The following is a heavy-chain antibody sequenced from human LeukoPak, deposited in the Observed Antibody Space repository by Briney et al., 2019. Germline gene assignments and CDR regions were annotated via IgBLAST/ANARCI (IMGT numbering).Heavy chain of an antibody. CDR3: ARTIVGATGYFDY. CDR2: IYYSGST. Sequence: SGTLSLTCTVSGGSISSGDYYWSWIRQPPGKGLEWIGYIYYSGSTYYNPSLKSRVTISVDTSKNQFSLKLSSVTAADTAVYYCARTIVGATGYFDYWGQGTLVTVSS. CDR1: GGSISSGDYY. J-gene: IGHJ4*02. D-gene: IGHD1-26*01. V-gene: IGHV4-30-4*08.